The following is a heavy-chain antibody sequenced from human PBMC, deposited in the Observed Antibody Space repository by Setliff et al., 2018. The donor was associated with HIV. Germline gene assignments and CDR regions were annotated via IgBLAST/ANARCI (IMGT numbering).Heavy chain of an antibody. CDR2: IYTSGST. Sequence: SETLSLTCTVSGGSISTYFWTWIRQPPGKGLEWIGYIYTSGSTNYNPSLKSRVTISVDTSKNQFSLKLSSVTAADTAVYYCARDGEWGYHRPRDLDIWGQGTMVTVSS. CDR1: GGSISTYF. CDR3: ARDGEWGYHRPRDLDI. V-gene: IGHV4-4*08. J-gene: IGHJ3*02. D-gene: IGHD2-2*01.